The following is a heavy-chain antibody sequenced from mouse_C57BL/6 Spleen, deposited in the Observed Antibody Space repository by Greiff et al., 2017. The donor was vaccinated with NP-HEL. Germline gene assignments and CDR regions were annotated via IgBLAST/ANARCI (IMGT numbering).Heavy chain of an antibody. CDR2: ISSGGSYT. Sequence: EVKLVESGGDLVKPGGSLKLSCAASGFTFSSYGMSWVRQTPDKRLEWVATISSGGSYTYYPDSVKGRFTISRDNAKNTLYLQMSSLKSEDTAMYYCARGLTGDHFDYWGQGTTLTVSS. J-gene: IGHJ2*01. V-gene: IGHV5-6*02. CDR1: GFTFSSYG. D-gene: IGHD4-1*01. CDR3: ARGLTGDHFDY.